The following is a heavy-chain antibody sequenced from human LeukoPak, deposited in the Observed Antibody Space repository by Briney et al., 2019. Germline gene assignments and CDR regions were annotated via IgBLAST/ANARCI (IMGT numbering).Heavy chain of an antibody. CDR1: GFTFSSYS. CDR3: ARDGSSHWELDY. Sequence: GGSLRLSCAASGFTFSSYSIHWVRQAPGKGLEWVAVIWSDGGKKYYADSVKGRFTISRDNSKNTLYQQVDSLRAEDTAVYYCARDGSSHWELDYWGQGTLVTVSS. D-gene: IGHD2-15*01. CDR2: IWSDGGKK. J-gene: IGHJ4*02. V-gene: IGHV3-33*01.